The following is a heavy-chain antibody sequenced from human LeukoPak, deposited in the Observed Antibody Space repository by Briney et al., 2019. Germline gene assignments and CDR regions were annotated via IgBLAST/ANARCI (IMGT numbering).Heavy chain of an antibody. CDR1: GDSVSSNSVT. J-gene: IGHJ5*02. D-gene: IGHD2-2*01. CDR3: ARRLTQYDCFDP. V-gene: IGHV6-1*01. CDR2: TYYRSTWYN. Sequence: SQTLSLTCALSGDSVSSNSVTWNWIRQSPSRGLEWLGRTYYRSTWYNDYAVSVRGRITVNPDTSKNQFALHLNSVTPEDTAVYYCARRLTQYDCFDPWGQGILVTVSS.